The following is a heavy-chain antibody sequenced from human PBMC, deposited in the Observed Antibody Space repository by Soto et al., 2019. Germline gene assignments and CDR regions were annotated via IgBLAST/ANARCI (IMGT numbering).Heavy chain of an antibody. J-gene: IGHJ4*02. CDR3: TKANRYCSGANCFTFDC. CDR2: FSSGGGGT. CDR1: GFTFGKYA. D-gene: IGHD2-15*01. V-gene: IGHV3-23*01. Sequence: QLGGSLRLSCTASGFTFGKYAMSWVRQAPGKGLEWVSTFSSGGGGTYYADSVKGRFTISRDNSKNTLSLQMNSLRAEDTAVYYCTKANRYCSGANCFTFDCWGLGTLVTVSS.